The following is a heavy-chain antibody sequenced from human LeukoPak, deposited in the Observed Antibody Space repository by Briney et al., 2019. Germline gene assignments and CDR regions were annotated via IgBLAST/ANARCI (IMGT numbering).Heavy chain of an antibody. V-gene: IGHV3-23*01. Sequence: PGGSLRLSCAASGFTFSSYAMRWVRQAPGKGLEWVSAIGRGSGGTTISADSVKGRFTISRDNSKNTLYLQMSSLRGEDTAVYYFAKNYESGRGVPYGMDVWGQGTTVTVSS. D-gene: IGHD3-10*01. CDR1: GFTFSSYA. CDR3: AKNYESGRGVPYGMDV. CDR2: IGRGSGGTT. J-gene: IGHJ6*02.